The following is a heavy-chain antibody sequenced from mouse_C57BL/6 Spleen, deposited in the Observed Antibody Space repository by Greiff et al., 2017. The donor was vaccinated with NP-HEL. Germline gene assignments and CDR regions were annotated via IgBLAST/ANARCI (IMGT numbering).Heavy chain of an antibody. CDR1: GYSFTGYY. J-gene: IGHJ1*03. D-gene: IGHD1-1*01. CDR2: IIPSTGGT. V-gene: IGHV1-42*01. Sequence: EVQLQQSGPELVKPGASVKISCKASGYSFTGYYMNWVKQSPEKSLEWIGEIIPSTGGTTYNQKFKAKATLTVDKSSSTAYMQLKSLTSEDSAVYYCAPYYGSSYDWYFDVWGTGTTVTVSS. CDR3: APYYGSSYDWYFDV.